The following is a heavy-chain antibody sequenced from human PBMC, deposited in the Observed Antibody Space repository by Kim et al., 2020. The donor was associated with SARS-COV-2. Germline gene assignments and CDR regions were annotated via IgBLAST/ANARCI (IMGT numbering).Heavy chain of an antibody. Sequence: RYSPSLKSRLTITKDTYKNQVVLTMTNMDPVDTATYYCARRGIAAPNSFNYWGQGTLVTVSS. V-gene: IGHV2-5*01. D-gene: IGHD6-13*01. CDR3: ARRGIAAPNSFNY. J-gene: IGHJ4*02.